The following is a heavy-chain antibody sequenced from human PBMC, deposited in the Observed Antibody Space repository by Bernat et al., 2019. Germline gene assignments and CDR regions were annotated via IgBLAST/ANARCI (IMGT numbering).Heavy chain of an antibody. Sequence: QVQLVQSGAEVKKPGSSVKVSCKASGGTFSSYAISWVRQAPGQGLEWMGGIIPISGTANYAQKFQGRVTITADESTSTAYMELSSLRSEDTAVYYCARISGAVTYGSGTKASYYMDVWGKGTTVTVSS. V-gene: IGHV1-69*01. J-gene: IGHJ6*03. CDR2: IIPISGTA. CDR1: GGTFSSYA. CDR3: ARISGAVTYGSGTKASYYMDV. D-gene: IGHD3-10*01.